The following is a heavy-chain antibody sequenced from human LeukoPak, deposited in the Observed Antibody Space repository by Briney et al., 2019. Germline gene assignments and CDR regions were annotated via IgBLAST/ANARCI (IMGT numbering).Heavy chain of an antibody. D-gene: IGHD3/OR15-3a*01. V-gene: IGHV3-23*01. Sequence: GRSLRLSRAVSRFTFSSYAMSRVRQAPGKGLEWVSAITGSGGSTYYADSEKGRFTISRDNSKNTLYLQMNSLRAEDTAVYYCAKDTLSRDFWTGYYFDYWGQGTLVTVSS. CDR3: AKDTLSRDFWTGYYFDY. CDR2: ITGSGGST. J-gene: IGHJ4*02. CDR1: RFTFSSYA.